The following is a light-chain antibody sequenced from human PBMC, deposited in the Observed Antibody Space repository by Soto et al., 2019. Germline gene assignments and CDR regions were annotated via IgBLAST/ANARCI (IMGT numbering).Light chain of an antibody. V-gene: IGKV3-15*01. CDR3: QQYNNWPPFT. J-gene: IGKJ5*01. CDR1: QSVSNN. Sequence: ELVMTQSPVTLSVSPGERATLSCRASQSVSNNLAWYQQKPGQAPSLLIYVASTRATGIPARFSGSGSGTEFTLNISSLQSEDFAVYYCQQYNNWPPFTFGQGTRLEIK. CDR2: VAS.